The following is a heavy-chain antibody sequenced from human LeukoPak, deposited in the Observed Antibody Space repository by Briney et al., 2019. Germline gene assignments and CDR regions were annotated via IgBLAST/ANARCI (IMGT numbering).Heavy chain of an antibody. CDR3: AKVGSTSWFGYSSRHFDY. J-gene: IGHJ4*02. D-gene: IGHD2-2*01. V-gene: IGHV3-30*18. Sequence: PGGSLRLSCAASGFTFSSYGMHWVRQAPGKGLEWVAVISYDGSNKYYADSVKGRFTISRDNSKNTLYLQMNSLRAEDTAVYYCAKVGSTSWFGYSSRHFDYWGLGTLVTVSS. CDR1: GFTFSSYG. CDR2: ISYDGSNK.